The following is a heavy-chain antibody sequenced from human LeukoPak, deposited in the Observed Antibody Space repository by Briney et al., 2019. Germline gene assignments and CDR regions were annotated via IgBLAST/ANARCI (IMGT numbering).Heavy chain of an antibody. D-gene: IGHD6-19*01. CDR2: VDPEDGET. J-gene: IGHJ4*02. V-gene: IGHV1-69-2*01. CDR3: ATSRGYSSGWFDY. CDR1: GYTFTDYY. Sequence: ASVKISCKVSGYTFTDYYMHWVQQAPGKGLEWMGLVDPEDGETIYAEKFQGRVTITADTSTGTAYMELSSLRSEDTAVYYCATSRGYSSGWFDYWGQGTLVTVSS.